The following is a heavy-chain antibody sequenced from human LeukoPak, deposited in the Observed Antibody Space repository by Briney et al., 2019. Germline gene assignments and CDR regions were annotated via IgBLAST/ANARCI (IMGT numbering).Heavy chain of an antibody. D-gene: IGHD6-13*01. CDR2: ISSSSSYI. CDR1: GFTLSSYS. V-gene: IGHV3-21*01. Sequence: PGGSLRLSCAASGFTLSSYSMNWVRQAPGKGLEWVSSISSSSSYIYYADSVKGRFTISRDNAKNSLYLQMNSLRAGDTAVYYCARAAYSSTWYSRYFDLWGRGTLVTVSS. CDR3: ARAAYSSTWYSRYFDL. J-gene: IGHJ2*01.